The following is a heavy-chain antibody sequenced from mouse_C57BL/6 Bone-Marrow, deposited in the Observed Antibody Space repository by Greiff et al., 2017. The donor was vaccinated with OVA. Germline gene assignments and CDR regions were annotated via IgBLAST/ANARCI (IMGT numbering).Heavy chain of an antibody. CDR3: AREGATTVEGDAMDY. V-gene: IGHV7-1*01. CDR1: GFTFSDFY. CDR2: SRNKANDYTT. D-gene: IGHD1-1*01. J-gene: IGHJ4*01. Sequence: EVQLVESGGGLVQSGRSLRLSCATSGFTFSDFYMEWVRQAPGKGLEWIAASRNKANDYTTEYSASVKGRFIVSRDTSQSILYLQMNDLRAEDTAIYYCAREGATTVEGDAMDYCGQGTSVTVSS.